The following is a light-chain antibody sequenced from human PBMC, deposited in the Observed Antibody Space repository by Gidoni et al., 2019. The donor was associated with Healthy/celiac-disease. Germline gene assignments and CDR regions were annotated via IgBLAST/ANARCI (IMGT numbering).Light chain of an antibody. CDR1: QSVLYSSNNKNY. V-gene: IGKV4-1*01. Sequence: DFVMPQSPDSLAVSLGERATINGKSSQSVLYSSNNKNYLAWYQQKPGQPPTLLIYWASTRESGGPDRFSGSGSGTDFTLTISSLQAEDVAVYYCQQYYSTPYSFGQGTKLEIK. CDR2: WAS. CDR3: QQYYSTPYS. J-gene: IGKJ2*03.